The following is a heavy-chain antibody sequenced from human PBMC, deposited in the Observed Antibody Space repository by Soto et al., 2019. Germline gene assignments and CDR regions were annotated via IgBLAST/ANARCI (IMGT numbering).Heavy chain of an antibody. CDR2: MIPIFDTP. CDR3: ATHGATTMARGDMKHYYYVMDV. J-gene: IGHJ6*02. Sequence: QVQLVQSGAEAGKPGSSVKVSCRASGGIFSSFTISWVRQAPGQGLEWLGGMIPIFDTPTYAQNFQGRVTITADKSTNTVYRELTSLRSEDTAVYYCATHGATTMARGDMKHYYYVMDVWGQGTTVTVSS. D-gene: IGHD3-10*01. V-gene: IGHV1-69*06. CDR1: GGIFSSFT.